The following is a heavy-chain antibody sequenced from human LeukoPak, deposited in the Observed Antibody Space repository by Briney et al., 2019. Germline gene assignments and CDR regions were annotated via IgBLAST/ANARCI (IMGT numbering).Heavy chain of an antibody. D-gene: IGHD2-2*01. J-gene: IGHJ5*02. V-gene: IGHV3-21*01. CDR1: GFTFSSYS. CDR2: ISSSSSYI. Sequence: AGGSLRLSCAASGFTFSSYSMNWVRQAPGKGLEWVSSISSSSSYIYYADSVKGRFTISRDNAKNSLYLQMNSLRAEDTAVYYCAREGKYPAPTGFDPWGQGTLVTVSS. CDR3: AREGKYPAPTGFDP.